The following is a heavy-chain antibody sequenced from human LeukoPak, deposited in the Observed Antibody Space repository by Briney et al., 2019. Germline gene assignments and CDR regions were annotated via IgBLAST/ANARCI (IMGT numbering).Heavy chain of an antibody. CDR3: ARASIAARPSPYYYYYMDV. D-gene: IGHD6-6*01. CDR2: IYYSGST. CDR1: GGSISSHY. V-gene: IGHV4-59*11. Sequence: SETLSLTCTVSGGSISSHYWSWIRQPPGKGLEWIGYIYYSGSTYYNPSLKSRVTISVDTSKNQFSLKLSSVTAADTAVYYCARASIAARPSPYYYYYMDVWGKGTTVTVSS. J-gene: IGHJ6*03.